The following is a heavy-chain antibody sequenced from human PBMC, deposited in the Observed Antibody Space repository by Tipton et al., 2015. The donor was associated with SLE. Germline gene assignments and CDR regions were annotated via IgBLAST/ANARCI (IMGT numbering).Heavy chain of an antibody. CDR1: GGSISSGGYY. CDR2: IYYSGST. V-gene: IGHV4-61*08. Sequence: TLSLTCTVSGGSISSGGYYWSWIRQHPGKGLEWIGYIYYSGSTNYNPSLKSRVTISVDTSKNQFSLKLSSVTAADTAVYYCARGLYYYYGMDVWGQGTTVTVSS. CDR3: ARGLYYYYGMDV. J-gene: IGHJ6*02.